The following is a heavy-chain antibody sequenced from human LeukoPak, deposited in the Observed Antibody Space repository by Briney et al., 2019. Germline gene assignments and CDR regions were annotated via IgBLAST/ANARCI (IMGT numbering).Heavy chain of an antibody. CDR2: IYYSGST. V-gene: IGHV4-59*01. CDR3: ARDLFSSGGDAFDI. Sequence: SETLSLTCTVSGGSISSYYWSWIRQPPGKGLEWIGCIYYSGSTNYNPSLKSRVTISVDTSKNQFSLKLSSVTAADTAVYYCARDLFSSGGDAFDIWGQGTMVTVSS. J-gene: IGHJ3*02. CDR1: GGSISSYY. D-gene: IGHD6-19*01.